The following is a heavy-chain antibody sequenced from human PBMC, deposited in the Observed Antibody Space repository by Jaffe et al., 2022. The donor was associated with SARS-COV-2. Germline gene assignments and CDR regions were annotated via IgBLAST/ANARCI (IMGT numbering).Heavy chain of an antibody. CDR1: GFTFTNCA. J-gene: IGHJ4*02. Sequence: EVQLVESGGGLVKPGESLRISCTASGFTFTNCAMTWVRQAPGKGLEWVASINGSGTFLSYADSVKGRFTISRDNAQRSLFLQMTGLRADDTAVYYCAAVLDATSFDYWGQGTLVTVSP. V-gene: IGHV3-21*01. CDR2: INGSGTFL. D-gene: IGHD2-15*01. CDR3: AAVLDATSFDY.